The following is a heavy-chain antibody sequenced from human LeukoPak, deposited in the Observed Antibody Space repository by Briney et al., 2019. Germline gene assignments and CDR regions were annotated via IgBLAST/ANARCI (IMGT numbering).Heavy chain of an antibody. J-gene: IGHJ3*02. CDR3: ARLGQPNAFDI. CDR1: VGSITHYY. V-gene: IGHV4-59*08. Sequence: SETLSLTCTVSVGSITHYYWICIRQPPGGGLECIGYFHYSGSTNYNPSLKSRVTISVDTSRNQFSLKLSSVTAADTAVYYCARLGQPNAFDIWGQGTMVTVSS. D-gene: IGHD3-16*01. CDR2: FHYSGST.